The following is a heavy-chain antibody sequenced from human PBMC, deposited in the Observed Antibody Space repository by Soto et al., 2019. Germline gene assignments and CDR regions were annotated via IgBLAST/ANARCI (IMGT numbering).Heavy chain of an antibody. CDR1: GFTFSNYA. V-gene: IGHV3-23*01. J-gene: IGHJ5*02. D-gene: IGHD6-19*01. CDR3: AKAMEQWLVRRDWFDP. CDR2: ISGSGGST. Sequence: PGGSLRLSCAACGFTFSNYAMGWVRQAPGKGLEWVSGISGSGGSTYYADSVKGRFTISRDNSRNTLYLKMNSVRDDDTAVYYCAKAMEQWLVRRDWFDPWGQGTLVTVSS.